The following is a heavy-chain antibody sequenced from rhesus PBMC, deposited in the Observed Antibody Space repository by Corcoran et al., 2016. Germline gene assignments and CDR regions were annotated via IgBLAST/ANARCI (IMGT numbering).Heavy chain of an antibody. D-gene: IGHD7-45*01. CDR2: LGTEEVEA. Sequence: EVQLVQSGAEVTKPGATVKISCKASGYTFTDHSLHWVRQSPGKGLEWRVGLGTEEVEAEDAQRFQHRVTSTAAMSTDTAYMELSSLRSEDTAVYYWARAPLTGEDYFDYWGQGVLVTVSS. CDR1: GYTFTDHS. CDR3: ARAPLTGEDYFDY. J-gene: IGHJ4*01. V-gene: IGHV1-111*02.